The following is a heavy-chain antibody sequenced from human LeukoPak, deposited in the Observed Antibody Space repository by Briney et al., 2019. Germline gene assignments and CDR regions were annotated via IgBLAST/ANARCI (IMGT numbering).Heavy chain of an antibody. CDR3: AKRNRVLAYCGGDCYIDY. CDR2: IKQDGSEK. CDR1: GFTFSSYW. Sequence: GGSLRLSCAASGFTFSSYWMSWVRQAPGKGLEWVANIKQDGSEKYYVDSVKGRFTISRDNAKNTLYLQMNSLRAEDTAVYYCAKRNRVLAYCGGDCYIDYWGQGTLVTVSS. D-gene: IGHD2-21*02. J-gene: IGHJ4*02. V-gene: IGHV3-7*03.